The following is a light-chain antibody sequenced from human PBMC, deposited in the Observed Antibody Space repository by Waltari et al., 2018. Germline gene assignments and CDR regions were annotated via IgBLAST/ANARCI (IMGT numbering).Light chain of an antibody. CDR2: DNN. J-gene: IGLJ6*01. CDR3: GAWDSSLSADV. Sequence: QSVLTQPPSVSAAPGQKVPISCSGSSSNIGRSYVSWYQQVPGTAPKLLIYDNNKRPSGVSDRFSGSKSGTSASLAITGLQTGDEADYFCGAWDSSLSADVFGSGTKLTVL. V-gene: IGLV1-51*01. CDR1: SSNIGRSY.